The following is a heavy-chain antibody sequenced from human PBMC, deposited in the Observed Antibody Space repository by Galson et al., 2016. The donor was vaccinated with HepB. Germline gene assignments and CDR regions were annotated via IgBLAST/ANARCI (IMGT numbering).Heavy chain of an antibody. CDR1: GFSLSSNGVG. J-gene: IGHJ4*02. CDR2: IFWDDDQ. Sequence: PALVKPTQTLTSTCTVSGFSLSSNGVGVGWICQPPGKALEWLALIFWDDDQRYNPSLKNRVTVTKDTSKNQVVLTVTDMDPVDTATYFCAHRGLHDSSGYSYSPFDFWGQGILVTVSS. D-gene: IGHD6-19*01. V-gene: IGHV2-5*02. CDR3: AHRGLHDSSGYSYSPFDF.